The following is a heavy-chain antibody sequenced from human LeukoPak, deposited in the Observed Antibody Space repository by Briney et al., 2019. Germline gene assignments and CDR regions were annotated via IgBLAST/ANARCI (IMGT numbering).Heavy chain of an antibody. CDR1: VYTFTVYY. CDR3: ARGYCSSTSCRGIDY. CDR2: INPNSGGT. Sequence: ASVTVSFTASVYTFTVYYMHWVRQAPGQGLEWMGWINPNSGGTNYAQKFQGRVTMTRDTSISTAYMELSRLRSGDTAVYYCARGYCSSTSCRGIDYWGQGTLVTVSS. V-gene: IGHV1-2*02. J-gene: IGHJ4*02. D-gene: IGHD2-2*01.